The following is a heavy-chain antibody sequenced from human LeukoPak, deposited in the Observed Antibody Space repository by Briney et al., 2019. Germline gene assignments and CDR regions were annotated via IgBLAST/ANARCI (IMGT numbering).Heavy chain of an antibody. Sequence: PGGSLRLSCAASGFSFADATMHWVRHVRGKGLEWVSGINWNSGTMVYADSVKGRFTVSRDNAKNSLYLQMNSLKTEDTALYYCAKDPYMDVWGKGTTVTVSS. J-gene: IGHJ6*03. CDR1: GFSFADAT. CDR3: AKDPYMDV. V-gene: IGHV3-9*01. CDR2: INWNSGTM.